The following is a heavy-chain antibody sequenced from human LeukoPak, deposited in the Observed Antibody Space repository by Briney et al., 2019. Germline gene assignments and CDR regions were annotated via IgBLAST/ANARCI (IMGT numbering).Heavy chain of an antibody. J-gene: IGHJ4*02. CDR3: ARQTGSGLFILP. Sequence: SETLSLTCTVSGVSISSSNSYWGWIRQPPGKGLEWIGSIYYSGNTYYNASLKSQVSISIDTSKNQFSLRLTSVTAADTAVYYCARQTGSGLFILPGGQGTLVTVFS. CDR2: IYYSGNT. CDR1: GVSISSSNSY. V-gene: IGHV4-39*01. D-gene: IGHD3/OR15-3a*01.